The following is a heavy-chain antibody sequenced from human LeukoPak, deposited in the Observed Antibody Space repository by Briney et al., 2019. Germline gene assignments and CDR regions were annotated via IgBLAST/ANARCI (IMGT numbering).Heavy chain of an antibody. CDR2: ISGSGGST. Sequence: GGSLRLSCAASGFTFSSHAMSWVRQAPGKGLEWVSAISGSGGSTYYADSVKGRFTISRDNSKNTLYLQMNSLRAEDTAVYYCARDRPEGYSSSWYWDWFDPWGQGTLVTVSS. CDR1: GFTFSSHA. D-gene: IGHD6-13*01. CDR3: ARDRPEGYSSSWYWDWFDP. J-gene: IGHJ5*02. V-gene: IGHV3-23*01.